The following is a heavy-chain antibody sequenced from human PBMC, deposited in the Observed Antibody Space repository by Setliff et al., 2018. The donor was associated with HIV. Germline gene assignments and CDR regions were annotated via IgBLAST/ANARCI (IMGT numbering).Heavy chain of an antibody. D-gene: IGHD2-21*02. V-gene: IGHV4-39*01. CDR1: GGYMSGYY. CDR2: IDNSGHI. J-gene: IGHJ6*03. CDR3: AKLENGDEGGYVDV. Sequence: LSLTCTVSGGYMSGYYWSWIRQPPGRGLEWIGSIDNSGHIHYNPSLKSRVTISVDSSKNQFFLRLSSVTAADTAVYYCAKLENGDEGGYVDVWGKGTTVTVSS.